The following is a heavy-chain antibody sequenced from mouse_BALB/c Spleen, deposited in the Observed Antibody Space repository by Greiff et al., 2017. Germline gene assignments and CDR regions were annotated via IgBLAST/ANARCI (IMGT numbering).Heavy chain of an antibody. D-gene: IGHD2-1*01. CDR2: IWGDGST. Sequence: VQGVESGPGLVAPSQSLSITCTVSGFSLTGYGVNWVRQPPGKGLEWLGMIWGDGSTDYNSALKSRLSISKDNSKSQVFLKMNSLQTDDTARYYCARENGNYPSYFDVWGAGTTVTVSS. J-gene: IGHJ1*01. V-gene: IGHV2-6-7*01. CDR1: GFSLTGYG. CDR3: ARENGNYPSYFDV.